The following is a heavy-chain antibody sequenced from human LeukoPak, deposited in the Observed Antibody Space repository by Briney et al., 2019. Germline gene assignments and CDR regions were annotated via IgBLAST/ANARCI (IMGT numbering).Heavy chain of an antibody. CDR1: GYTLTELS. CDR2: FDPEDGET. D-gene: IGHD3-10*01. Sequence: ASVKVSCKVSGYTLTELSIHWVRQAPGKGLEWMGGFDPEDGETIYAQKFQGRVTMTEDTSTDTAYMELRSLRSDDTAVYYSARGSLWFGELLFDYWGQGTLVTVSS. CDR3: ARGSLWFGELLFDY. J-gene: IGHJ4*02. V-gene: IGHV1-24*01.